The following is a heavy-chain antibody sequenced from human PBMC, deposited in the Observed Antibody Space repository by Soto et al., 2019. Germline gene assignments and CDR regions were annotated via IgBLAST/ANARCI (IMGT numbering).Heavy chain of an antibody. V-gene: IGHV3-33*01. D-gene: IGHD6-6*01. CDR2: IWYDGSNK. CDR3: AREYSSSSRAYYYYYGMDV. Sequence: LRLSCAASGFTFSSYGMHWVRQAPGKGLEWVAVIWYDGSNKYYADSVKGRFTISRDNSKNTLYLQMNSLRAEDTAVYYCAREYSSSSRAYYYYYGMDVWGQGTTVTVSS. CDR1: GFTFSSYG. J-gene: IGHJ6*02.